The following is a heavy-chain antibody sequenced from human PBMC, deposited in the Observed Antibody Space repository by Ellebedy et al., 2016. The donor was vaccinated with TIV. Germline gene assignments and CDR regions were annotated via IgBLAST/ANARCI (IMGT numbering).Heavy chain of an antibody. D-gene: IGHD2-15*01. J-gene: IGHJ4*02. Sequence: GGSLRLSXAASGFPFTDYWLSWVRQAPGKGLEWVANIKQDGGRKEYVDSVKGRFTISRDNAKNSVYLQMNSLRAEDTAVYYCARDRLGGSCYLGYWGQGTLVTVSS. CDR2: IKQDGGRK. V-gene: IGHV3-7*03. CDR1: GFPFTDYW. CDR3: ARDRLGGSCYLGY.